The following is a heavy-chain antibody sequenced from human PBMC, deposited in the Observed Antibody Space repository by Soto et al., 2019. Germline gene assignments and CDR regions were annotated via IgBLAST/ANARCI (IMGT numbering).Heavy chain of an antibody. V-gene: IGHV1-18*01. CDR2: ISAYNGNT. J-gene: IGHJ5*02. CDR3: ARGVGSGSYYNQYNWFDP. Sequence: ASVKVSCKASGYTFTNYGISWVRQAPGQGLEWMGWISAYNGNTKYAQKLQGRVTMTTDTSTSTAYMELRSLRSDDTTVYYCARGVGSGSYYNQYNWFDPWGQGTLVTVSS. D-gene: IGHD3-10*01. CDR1: GYTFTNYG.